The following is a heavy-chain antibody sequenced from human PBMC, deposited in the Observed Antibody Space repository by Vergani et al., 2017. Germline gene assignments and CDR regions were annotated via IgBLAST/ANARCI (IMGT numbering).Heavy chain of an antibody. CDR2: IIPIFGTA. V-gene: IGHV1-69*01. CDR1: GGTFSSYA. CDR3: AKVVSSSSSSSVDPYFDY. Sequence: QVQLVQSGAEVKKPGSSVKVSCKASGGTFSSYAISWVRQAPGQGLGWMGGIIPIFGTANYAKKFQGRVTITADEATSTAYMELSSLRSEDTAVYYCAKVVSSSSSSSVDPYFDYWGQGTLVTVSS. J-gene: IGHJ4*02. D-gene: IGHD6-6*01.